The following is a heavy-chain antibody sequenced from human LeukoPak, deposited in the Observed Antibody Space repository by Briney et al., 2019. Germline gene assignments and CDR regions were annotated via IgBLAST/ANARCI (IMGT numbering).Heavy chain of an antibody. CDR3: ARGFGESEYYYYGMDV. CDR1: GGSISSSSYY. D-gene: IGHD3-10*01. Sequence: SETLSLTCTVSGGSISSSSYYWGWIRQPPGRGLDWIGTNYYAGGTYYNPSLKSRVTISVDTSKNQFSLRLSSVTAADTAVYYCARGFGESEYYYYGMDVWGQGTTVTVSS. J-gene: IGHJ6*02. V-gene: IGHV4-39*01. CDR2: NYYAGGT.